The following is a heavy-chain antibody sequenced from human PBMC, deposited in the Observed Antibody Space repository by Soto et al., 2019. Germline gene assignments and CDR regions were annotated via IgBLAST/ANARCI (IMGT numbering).Heavy chain of an antibody. V-gene: IGHV3-33*01. CDR1: GFTFSSYG. CDR2: IWYDGSNK. CDR3: ARDVGVLSPPVDWFDP. J-gene: IGHJ5*02. Sequence: GGSLRLSCAASGFTFSSYGMHWVRQAPGKGLEWVAVIWYDGSNKYYADSVKGRFTISRDNSKNTLYLQMNSLRAEDTAVYYCARDVGVLSPPVDWFDPWGQGTLVTVSS. D-gene: IGHD3-3*01.